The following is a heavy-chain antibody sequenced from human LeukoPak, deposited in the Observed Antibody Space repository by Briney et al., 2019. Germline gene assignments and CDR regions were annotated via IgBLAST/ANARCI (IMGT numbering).Heavy chain of an antibody. Sequence: SETLSLTCTVSGGSISSGGYYWSWVRQHPGEGLEWIGYIYYSGSTYYNPSLKSRVTISVDTSKNQFSLRLSSVTAADTAVYYCARNFRDSYFDYWGQGTLVTVSS. CDR1: GGSISSGGYY. D-gene: IGHD2-21*02. CDR2: IYYSGST. CDR3: ARNFRDSYFDY. J-gene: IGHJ4*02. V-gene: IGHV4-31*03.